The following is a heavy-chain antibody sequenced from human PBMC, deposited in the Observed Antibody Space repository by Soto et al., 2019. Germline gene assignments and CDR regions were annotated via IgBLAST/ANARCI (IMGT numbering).Heavy chain of an antibody. CDR3: ARVWGSSSWPLEEYYYYGMDV. Sequence: GGSLRLSCAASGFTFSSYWMHWVRQAPGKGLVWVSRINSDGSSTSYADSVKGRFTISRDNAKNTLYLQMNSLRAEDTAVYYCARVWGSSSWPLEEYYYYGMDVWGQGTTVTVSS. D-gene: IGHD6-13*01. J-gene: IGHJ6*02. V-gene: IGHV3-74*01. CDR1: GFTFSSYW. CDR2: INSDGSST.